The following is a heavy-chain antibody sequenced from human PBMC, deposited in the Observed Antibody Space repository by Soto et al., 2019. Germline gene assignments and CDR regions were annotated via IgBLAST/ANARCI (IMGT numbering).Heavy chain of an antibody. V-gene: IGHV4-30-4*01. CDR3: ARDRGVVVAATPSGMDV. Sequence: QVQLQESGPGLVKPSQTLSLTCTVSGASINSGDYYWSWIRQPPGKGLEWIGYIYYSGSTYYNPSLKSRVTISVDTSKNQFSLKLSSVTAADTAVYYCARDRGVVVAATPSGMDVWGQGTTVTVSS. D-gene: IGHD2-15*01. CDR1: GASINSGDYY. CDR2: IYYSGST. J-gene: IGHJ6*02.